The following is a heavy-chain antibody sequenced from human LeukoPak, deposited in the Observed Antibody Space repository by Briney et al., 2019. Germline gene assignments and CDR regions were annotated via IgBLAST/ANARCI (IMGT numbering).Heavy chain of an antibody. CDR2: ISYIGRT. Sequence: MRSQSLSPTWAVSAHSFSILYSGWIRQPAGKGLEWDGYISYIGRTNYHPSPKTRVTISLAQSKTQFSLKLSSLALTDPPGISVAGDMVTVTKGFDIWGQGTMVSVSS. CDR1: AHSFSILY. J-gene: IGHJ3*02. D-gene: IGHD4-17*01. V-gene: IGHV4-59*11. CDR3: AGDMVTVTKGFDI.